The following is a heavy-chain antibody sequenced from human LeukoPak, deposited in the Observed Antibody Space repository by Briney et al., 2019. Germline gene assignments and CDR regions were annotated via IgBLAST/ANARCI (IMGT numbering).Heavy chain of an antibody. CDR2: IYTSGST. CDR3: ARDLRYQPSNYYYYYMDV. CDR1: GGSINSFY. V-gene: IGHV4-4*07. Sequence: SETLSLTCTVSGGSINSFYWTWIRQPAGKGLEWIGRIYTSGSTNYNPSLKSRVTMSVDTSKNQFSLKLSSVTAADTAVYYCARDLRYQPSNYYYYYMDVWGKGTTVTVSS. J-gene: IGHJ6*03. D-gene: IGHD2-2*01.